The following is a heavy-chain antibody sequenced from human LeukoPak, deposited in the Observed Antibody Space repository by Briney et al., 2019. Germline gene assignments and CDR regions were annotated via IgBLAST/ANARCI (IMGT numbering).Heavy chain of an antibody. Sequence: GGSLRLSCAASGFTFSSYWMHWVRQAPGKGLVWVSRIKSDGSTRYADSVRGRFTISRDNAKNTVSLQMNSLRAEDTGVYYCARAPSEIGGYYPEYFRHWGQGTLVTVSP. D-gene: IGHD3-22*01. CDR1: GFTFSSYW. CDR2: IKSDGST. J-gene: IGHJ1*01. CDR3: ARAPSEIGGYYPEYFRH. V-gene: IGHV3-74*01.